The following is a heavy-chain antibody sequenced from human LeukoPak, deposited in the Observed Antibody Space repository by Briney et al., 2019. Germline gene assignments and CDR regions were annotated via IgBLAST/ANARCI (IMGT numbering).Heavy chain of an antibody. CDR1: GFTFSIYN. V-gene: IGHV3-21*01. Sequence: GGSLRLSCAASGFTFSIYNMTWVRQAPGKGLEWVSSISSSSSYIYYADSVKGRFTISKDNAKNSLYLQMNSLRAEDTAVYYCARDIGDYDYWGQGTLITVSS. CDR3: ARDIGDYDY. CDR2: ISSSSSYI. D-gene: IGHD4-17*01. J-gene: IGHJ4*02.